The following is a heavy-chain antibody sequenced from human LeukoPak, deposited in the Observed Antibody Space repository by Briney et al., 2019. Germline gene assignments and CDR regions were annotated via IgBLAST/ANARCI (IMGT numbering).Heavy chain of an antibody. D-gene: IGHD6-13*01. CDR1: GFIFSSYS. CDR2: ISSSSNTI. V-gene: IGHV3-48*02. CDR3: AVLIVAAGPFDY. Sequence: PGGTLRLSCAASGFIFSSYSINWVRQAPGKGLQWVSYISSSSNTINYADSVKGRFTISRDNAKNSLYLQMNSLRDEDTAVYYCAVLIVAAGPFDYWGQGTLVTVSS. J-gene: IGHJ4*02.